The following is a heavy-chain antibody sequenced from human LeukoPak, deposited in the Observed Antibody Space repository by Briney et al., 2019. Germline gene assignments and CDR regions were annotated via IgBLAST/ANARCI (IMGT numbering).Heavy chain of an antibody. CDR2: ISSSSSYI. V-gene: IGHV3-21*01. CDR1: GFTFSSYS. CDR3: ARDGAFDI. Sequence: PGRSLRLSCAASGFTFSSYSMNWVRQAPGEGLEWVSSISSSSSYIYYAASVKGRFTSSRYNANSALYLQMNRLRAEDTAVYYCARDGAFDIWGQGKMVTVSS. J-gene: IGHJ3*02.